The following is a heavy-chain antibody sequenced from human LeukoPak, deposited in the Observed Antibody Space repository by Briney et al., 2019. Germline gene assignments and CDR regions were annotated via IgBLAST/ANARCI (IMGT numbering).Heavy chain of an antibody. V-gene: IGHV3-11*05. CDR2: ISSSSSYT. CDR3: AGAAGPPDPYYFDY. D-gene: IGHD6-13*01. J-gene: IGHJ4*02. Sequence: GGSLILSCAASGFTFSDYYMSWIRQAPGKGLEWVSYISSSSSYTNYADSVKGRFTISRDNAKNSLYLQMNSLRAEDTAVYYCAGAAGPPDPYYFDYWGQGTLVTVSS. CDR1: GFTFSDYY.